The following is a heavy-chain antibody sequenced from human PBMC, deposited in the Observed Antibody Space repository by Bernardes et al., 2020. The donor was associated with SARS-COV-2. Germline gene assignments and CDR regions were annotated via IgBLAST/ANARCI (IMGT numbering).Heavy chain of an antibody. CDR3: ARAKVATIFGVVEGYNWFDP. V-gene: IGHV3-66*02. CDR2: IYSGGNT. D-gene: IGHD3-3*01. CDR1: GFTVRSNY. J-gene: IGHJ5*02. Sequence: GGSLRLSCAASGFTVRSNYMSWVRQAPGQGLEWVSVIYSGGNTYYADSVKGRFTISRDNSKNTLYLQMNSLRAEDTAVYYCARAKVATIFGVVEGYNWFDPWGQGTLVTVSS.